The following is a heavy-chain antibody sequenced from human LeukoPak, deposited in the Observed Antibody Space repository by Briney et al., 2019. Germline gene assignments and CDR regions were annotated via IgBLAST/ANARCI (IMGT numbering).Heavy chain of an antibody. CDR1: GGSVSSGSYY. CDR3: ASTSGYEYSDY. D-gene: IGHD5-12*01. Sequence: SETLSLTCIVSGGSVSSGSYYWSWIRQPPGKGLEWIGYIYYSGSTNYNPSLKSRVTISVDTSKNQFSLKLSSVTAADTAVYYCASTSGYEYSDYWGQGTLVTVSS. J-gene: IGHJ4*02. V-gene: IGHV4-61*01. CDR2: IYYSGST.